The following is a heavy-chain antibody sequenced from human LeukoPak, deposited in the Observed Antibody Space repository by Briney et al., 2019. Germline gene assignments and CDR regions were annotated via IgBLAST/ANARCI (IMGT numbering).Heavy chain of an antibody. Sequence: PGGSLRLSCAASGFTFSSYSMNWVRQAPGKGLEWVSSISSSSSYIYYADSVKGRFTISRDNAKNSLYLQMNSLRAEDTAVYYCARGFIVGATGAFDIWGQGTMVTVSS. CDR3: ARGFIVGATGAFDI. J-gene: IGHJ3*02. CDR2: ISSSSSYI. V-gene: IGHV3-21*01. D-gene: IGHD1-26*01. CDR1: GFTFSSYS.